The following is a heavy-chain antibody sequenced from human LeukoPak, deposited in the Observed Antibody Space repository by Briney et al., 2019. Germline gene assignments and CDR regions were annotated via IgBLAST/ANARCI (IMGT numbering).Heavy chain of an antibody. V-gene: IGHV3-7*02. CDR1: GFTFSSYW. J-gene: IGHJ4*02. D-gene: IGHD4-17*01. Sequence: GGSLRLSCAASGFTFSSYWMSWVRQAPGKGLEWVANIKQDGSEKYYVDSVKGRFTISRDNAKISLYLQMNSLRAEDTAVYYCASHYGDYSFFDYWGQGTLVTVSS. CDR3: ASHYGDYSFFDY. CDR2: IKQDGSEK.